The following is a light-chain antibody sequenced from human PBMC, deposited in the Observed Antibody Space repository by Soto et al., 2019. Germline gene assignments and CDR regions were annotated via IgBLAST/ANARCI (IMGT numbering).Light chain of an antibody. CDR3: LQYASPRYT. V-gene: IGKV3-20*01. CDR2: GAS. CDR1: QSLSSSF. J-gene: IGKJ2*01. Sequence: VLTQSPGTLSLSPGERATLSCRASQSLSSSFLAWYQKKPGLAPRLLLYGASNRATGIPDRFSGSGSGTDFTLSISRLEPEDFAVYFCLQYASPRYTFGQGTKLEIK.